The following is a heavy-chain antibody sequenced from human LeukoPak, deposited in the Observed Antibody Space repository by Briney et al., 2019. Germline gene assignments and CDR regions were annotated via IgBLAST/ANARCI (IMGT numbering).Heavy chain of an antibody. J-gene: IGHJ5*02. CDR1: GFTFSSYA. CDR2: ISSSSSYT. D-gene: IGHD6-19*01. Sequence: GGSLRLSCAASGFTFSSYAMHWVRQAPGKGLEWVSYISSSSSYTNYADSVKGRFTISRDNAKNSLYLQMNSLRAEDTAVYYCARGTVAAPNWFDPWGQGTLVTVSS. CDR3: ARGTVAAPNWFDP. V-gene: IGHV3-21*05.